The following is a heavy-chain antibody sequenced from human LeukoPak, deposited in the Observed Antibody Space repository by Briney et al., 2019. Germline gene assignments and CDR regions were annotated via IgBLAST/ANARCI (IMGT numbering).Heavy chain of an antibody. Sequence: KPGGSLRLSCAAPGFTFSSYSMNWVRQAPGKGLEWVSSISSSSSYIYYADSVKGRFTISRDNAKNSLYLQMNSLRAEDTAVYYCARGRMTTVTTDAFDIWGQGTMVTVSS. V-gene: IGHV3-21*01. CDR2: ISSSSSYI. D-gene: IGHD4-17*01. CDR3: ARGRMTTVTTDAFDI. CDR1: GFTFSSYS. J-gene: IGHJ3*02.